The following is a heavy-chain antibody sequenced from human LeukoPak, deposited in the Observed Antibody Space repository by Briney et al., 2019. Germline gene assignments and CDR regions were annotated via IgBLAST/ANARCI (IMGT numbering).Heavy chain of an antibody. CDR1: GFTFGDFA. CDR3: TIDSSGFYYLFDY. Sequence: PGRSLRLSCTASGFTFGDFAMSWVRQAPGKGLEWVGFIRSRDYGGTTEYAASVKGRFSISRDDSKSIAYLQMNSLRTEDTAVYYCTIDSSGFYYLFDYWGQGTLVTVSS. V-gene: IGHV3-49*04. CDR2: IRSRDYGGTT. D-gene: IGHD3-22*01. J-gene: IGHJ4*02.